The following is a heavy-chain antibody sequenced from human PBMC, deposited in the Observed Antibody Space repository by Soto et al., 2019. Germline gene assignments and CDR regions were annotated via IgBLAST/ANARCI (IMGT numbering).Heavy chain of an antibody. V-gene: IGHV3-11*06. J-gene: IGHJ4*02. CDR3: VRDRGYSGFFY. D-gene: IGHD5-12*01. Sequence: PGWSLRLSCAASGFTFSGHYMSWIRQAPGKGLEWVSYITSSRSNFTNYADSVKGRFTISRDNAKNSVYLQMDSLRVEDTAVYYCVRDRGYSGFFYWGQGALVTVSS. CDR2: ITSSRSNFT. CDR1: GFTFSGHY.